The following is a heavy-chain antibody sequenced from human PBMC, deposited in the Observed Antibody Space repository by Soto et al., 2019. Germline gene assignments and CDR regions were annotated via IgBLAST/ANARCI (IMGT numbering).Heavy chain of an antibody. J-gene: IGHJ4*02. Sequence: PGGSLRLSCAASGFTFSSYGMHWVRQAPGKGLEWVAVISYDGSNKYYADSVKGRFTISRDNSKNTLYLQMNSLRAEDTAVYYCAKGQTWIQLWSYFDYWGQGTLVTVSS. CDR2: ISYDGSNK. V-gene: IGHV3-30*18. CDR1: GFTFSSYG. CDR3: AKGQTWIQLWSYFDY. D-gene: IGHD5-18*01.